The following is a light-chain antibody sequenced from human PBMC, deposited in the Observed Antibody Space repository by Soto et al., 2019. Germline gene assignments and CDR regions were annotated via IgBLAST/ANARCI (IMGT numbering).Light chain of an antibody. V-gene: IGLV1-40*01. Sequence: QSVLTQPPSVSGAPGQRVTISCTGSSSNIGAGYDVHWYQQLPGTAPKLLIYGNSNRPSGVPDRFSGSKSGTSASLAITELQAEAEADYYCQTYDSSLSGSVFGGGTKLTVL. CDR2: GNS. J-gene: IGLJ3*02. CDR1: SSNIGAGYD. CDR3: QTYDSSLSGSV.